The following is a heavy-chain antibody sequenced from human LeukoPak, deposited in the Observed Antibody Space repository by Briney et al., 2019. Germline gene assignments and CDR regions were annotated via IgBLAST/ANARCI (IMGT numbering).Heavy chain of an antibody. Sequence: GGSLRLSCAASRLTFSSHWVHWVRQAPGKGLEWVSAISGSGDKKYYADPVKGRFIISRDNSKNTLYLEMNSLKAEDTAVYYCAKSKGSSSWNEDDYWGQGTLVTVSS. CDR1: RLTFSSHW. CDR2: ISGSGDKK. V-gene: IGHV3-23*01. D-gene: IGHD6-13*01. J-gene: IGHJ4*02. CDR3: AKSKGSSSWNEDDY.